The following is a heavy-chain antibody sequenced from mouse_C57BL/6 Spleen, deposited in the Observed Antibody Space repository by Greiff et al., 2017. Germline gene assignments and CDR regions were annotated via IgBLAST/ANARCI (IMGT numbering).Heavy chain of an antibody. J-gene: IGHJ2*01. CDR2: ISGGGGNT. V-gene: IGHV5-9*01. CDR1: GFTFSSYT. D-gene: IGHD1-1*01. CDR3: VSYYGSSVDD. Sequence: EVKLVESGGGLVKPGGSLKLSCAASGFTFSSYTISWVRQTPEKRLEWVATISGGGGNTYYPDSVKGRFTISRDTAKNTLYLQMSSLRSEDTALDYCVSYYGSSVDDRGQGTTLTVSS.